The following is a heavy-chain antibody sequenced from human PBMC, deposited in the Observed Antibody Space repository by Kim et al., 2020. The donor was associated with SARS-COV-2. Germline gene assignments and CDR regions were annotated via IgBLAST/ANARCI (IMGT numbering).Heavy chain of an antibody. CDR2: ISRSSNYI. V-gene: IGHV3-21*01. CDR3: ARWSSSPGYGMDV. Sequence: GGSLRLSCAASGFTFSSYSMNWVRQAPGKGLEWVSSISRSSNYIYYADSVKGRFTISRDNAKNSLYLQMNSLRVEDTAVYYCARWSSSPGYGMDVWGQGATVTVSS. J-gene: IGHJ6*02. CDR1: GFTFSSYS. D-gene: IGHD2-2*01.